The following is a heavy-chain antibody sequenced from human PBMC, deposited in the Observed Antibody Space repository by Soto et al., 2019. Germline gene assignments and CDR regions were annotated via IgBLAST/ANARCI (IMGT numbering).Heavy chain of an antibody. CDR2: ISWNSGSI. CDR1: GFTFDDYA. D-gene: IGHD3-10*01. Sequence: GGSLRLSCAASGFTFDDYAMHWVRQVPGKGLEWVSGISWNSGSIGYADSVKGRFTISRDNAKNSLYLQMDSLRAEDTALYYCAKGKTPRSGSYPPYFDYWGQGTLVTVSS. V-gene: IGHV3-9*01. J-gene: IGHJ4*02. CDR3: AKGKTPRSGSYPPYFDY.